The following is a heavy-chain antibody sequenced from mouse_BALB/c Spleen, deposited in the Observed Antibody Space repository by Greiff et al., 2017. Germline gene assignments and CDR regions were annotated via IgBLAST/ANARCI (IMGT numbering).Heavy chain of an antibody. D-gene: IGHD2-10*01. V-gene: IGHV2-6-5*01. CDR2: IWGGGST. J-gene: IGHJ2*01. CDR3: AKQAYYGNLYYFDY. CDR1: GFSLTDYG. Sequence: VQLQESGPGLVAPSQSLSITCTVSGFSLTDYGVSWIRQPPGKGLEWLGVIWGGGSTYYNSALKSRLSISKDNSKSQVFLKMNSLQTDDTAMYYCAKQAYYGNLYYFDYWGQGTTLTVSS.